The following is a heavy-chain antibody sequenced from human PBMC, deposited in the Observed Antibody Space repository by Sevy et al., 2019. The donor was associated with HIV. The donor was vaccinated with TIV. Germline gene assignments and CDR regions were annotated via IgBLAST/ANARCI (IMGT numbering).Heavy chain of an antibody. CDR3: ARGSVTYYYYGMDV. CDR1: GYTFTSYD. J-gene: IGHJ6*02. D-gene: IGHD2-8*01. Sequence: ASVKVSCKASGYTFTSYDINWVRQATGQGLEWMGWMNPNSGNTGYAQKFQGRVTKTRNTSISTAYMELSSLRSEDTAVYYCARGSVTYYYYGMDVWGQGTTVTVSS. CDR2: MNPNSGNT. V-gene: IGHV1-8*01.